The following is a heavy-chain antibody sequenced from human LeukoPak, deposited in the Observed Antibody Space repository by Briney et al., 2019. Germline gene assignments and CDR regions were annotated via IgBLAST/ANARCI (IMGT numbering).Heavy chain of an antibody. J-gene: IGHJ5*02. D-gene: IGHD1-1*01. CDR1: GFTFSNYW. CDR3: ARVYTTGWFDP. Sequence: PGGSLRLSCAASGFTFSNYWMHWVRQAQGKGLVWVSRINSDGSSTTHADSVKGRFTISRDNAKNTLYLQMNSLRADDTAVYYCARVYTTGWFDPWGQGTLVTVSS. V-gene: IGHV3-74*01. CDR2: INSDGSST.